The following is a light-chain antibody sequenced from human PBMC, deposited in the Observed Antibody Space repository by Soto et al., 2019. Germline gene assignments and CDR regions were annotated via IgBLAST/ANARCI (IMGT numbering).Light chain of an antibody. CDR1: QSVSSC. CDR2: DAS. Sequence: EIVLTQSPATLSLSPGERATLSCRASQSVSSCLAWYQQKPGQAPTLLIYDASNRATGIPARFSGSGSGTDFTLTISRLEPEDFAVYYCQQHGNSPLTFGRGTKVEIK. CDR3: QQHGNSPLT. J-gene: IGKJ4*02. V-gene: IGKV3-11*01.